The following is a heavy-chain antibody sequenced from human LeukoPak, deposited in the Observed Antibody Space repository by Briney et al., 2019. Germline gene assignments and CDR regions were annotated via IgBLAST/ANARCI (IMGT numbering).Heavy chain of an antibody. D-gene: IGHD3-10*01. Sequence: GASVKVSCKASGYTFTSYGISWVRQAPGQGLEWMGWISAYNGNTNYAQKLQGRVTMTTDTSTSTAYMELRSLGSDDTAVYYCARDMVVWFDYYFGMDVWGQGTTVTVSS. V-gene: IGHV1-18*01. J-gene: IGHJ6*02. CDR2: ISAYNGNT. CDR3: ARDMVVWFDYYFGMDV. CDR1: GYTFTSYG.